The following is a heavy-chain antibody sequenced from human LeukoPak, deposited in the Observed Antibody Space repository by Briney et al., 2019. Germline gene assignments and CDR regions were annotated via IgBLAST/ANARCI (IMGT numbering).Heavy chain of an antibody. Sequence: GGSLRLSCAASGFTFSDYYMSWIRQAPGKGLEWVSYISSSGSTIYYADSVKGRFTISRDNAKNSLYLQMNSLRAKDTAVYYCARDGSSGWSYGMDVWGQGTTVTVSS. J-gene: IGHJ6*02. CDR1: GFTFSDYY. V-gene: IGHV3-11*01. D-gene: IGHD6-19*01. CDR3: ARDGSSGWSYGMDV. CDR2: ISSSGSTI.